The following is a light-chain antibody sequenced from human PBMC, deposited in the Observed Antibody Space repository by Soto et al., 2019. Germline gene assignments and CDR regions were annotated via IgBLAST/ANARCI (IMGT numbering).Light chain of an antibody. CDR1: QTISTY. CDR2: TAS. CDR3: QQSYSSPVA. V-gene: IGKV1-39*01. Sequence: QLTQSPSSLSASVGDRVTITCRASQTISTYLNWYQQKPGKAPKVLIYTASNLQGGVPSRFSGSGSGTDFTLTISSLQPEDSATYYCQQSYSSPVAFGQGTRLEI. J-gene: IGKJ5*01.